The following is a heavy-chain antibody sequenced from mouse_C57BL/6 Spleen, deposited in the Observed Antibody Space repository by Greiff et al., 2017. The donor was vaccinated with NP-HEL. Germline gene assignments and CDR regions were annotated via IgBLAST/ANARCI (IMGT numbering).Heavy chain of an antibody. CDR3: ARDMVFDY. Sequence: QVQLQQPGAELVMPGASVKLSCKASGYTFTSYWMHWVKQRPGQGLEWIGEIDPSDSYTNYNQKFKGKSTLTVDKSSSTAYMQLSSLTSEDSAVYDCARDMVFDYWGQGTTLTVSS. CDR1: GYTFTSYW. V-gene: IGHV1-69*01. J-gene: IGHJ2*01. CDR2: IDPSDSYT. D-gene: IGHD1-1*02.